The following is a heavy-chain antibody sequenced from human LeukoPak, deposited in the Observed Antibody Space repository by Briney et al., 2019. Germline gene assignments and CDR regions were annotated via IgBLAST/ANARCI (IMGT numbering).Heavy chain of an antibody. V-gene: IGHV3-23*01. CDR2: ISGSGAYI. J-gene: IGHJ4*02. Sequence: PXKGGGWVSSISGSGAYIYYADSVKGRFTISRDNSKNTLYLQMNSLRAEDTAVYYCARVKRDCSGGSCYSYDYWGQGTLVTVSS. D-gene: IGHD2-15*01. CDR3: ARVKRDCSGGSCYSYDY.